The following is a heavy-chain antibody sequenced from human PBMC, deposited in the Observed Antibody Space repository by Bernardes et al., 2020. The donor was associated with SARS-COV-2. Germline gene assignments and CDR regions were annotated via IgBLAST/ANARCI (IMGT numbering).Heavy chain of an antibody. V-gene: IGHV3-21*01. CDR3: AREGGDPDAFDI. CDR2: ISSSSNYI. Sequence: GGSLRLSCAASGFTLSSSWMHWVRQPPGKGLEWVSSISSSSNYIYYADSVKGRFTISRDNAKNSLYLQMNSLRAEDTAVYYCAREGGDPDAFDIWGQGTMVTVSS. J-gene: IGHJ3*02. CDR1: GFTLSSSW. D-gene: IGHD2-21*02.